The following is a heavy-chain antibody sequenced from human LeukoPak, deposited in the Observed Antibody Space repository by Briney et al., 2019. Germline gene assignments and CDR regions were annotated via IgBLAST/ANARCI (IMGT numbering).Heavy chain of an antibody. Sequence: PGGSLRLSCAASGFTFSSYEMNWVRQAPGMGLEWVSYISGSGSTIYYADSVKGRFTISRDNAKNSLYLQMNSLRAEDTAVYYCARDEGPYYYDSTSDWGQGTTVTVSS. V-gene: IGHV3-48*03. CDR1: GFTFSSYE. J-gene: IGHJ6*02. CDR2: ISGSGSTI. CDR3: ARDEGPYYYDSTSD. D-gene: IGHD3-22*01.